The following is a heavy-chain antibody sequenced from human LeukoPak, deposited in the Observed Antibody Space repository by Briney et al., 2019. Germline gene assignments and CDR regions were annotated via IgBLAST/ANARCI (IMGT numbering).Heavy chain of an antibody. CDR2: ISSTSNGAYM. CDR1: GFTFSNYY. D-gene: IGHD2-2*01. V-gene: IGHV3-21*01. Sequence: GGSLRLSCAASGFTFSNYYMHWVRQAPGKGPEWVSSISSTSNGAYMYYADSVKGRFTISRDNSKNTLYLQMNSLRAEDTAVYYCARGGLGYCSSTSCYAGPYYYYYGMDVWGQGTTVTVSS. CDR3: ARGGLGYCSSTSCYAGPYYYYYGMDV. J-gene: IGHJ6*02.